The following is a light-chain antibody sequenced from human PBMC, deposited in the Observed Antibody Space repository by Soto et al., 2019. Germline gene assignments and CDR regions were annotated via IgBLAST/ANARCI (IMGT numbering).Light chain of an antibody. Sequence: ETLLTQSPGRLSLSPGEGATLSCRASQTVSNNYLAWFQQHPGQAPMLLIYGASSRVTGIPDRFSGSGSGTDFTLTISRLEPEDFAVYYCQHYGGPPYTFGQGTELEI. V-gene: IGKV3-20*01. CDR3: QHYGGPPYT. J-gene: IGKJ2*01. CDR1: QTVSNNY. CDR2: GAS.